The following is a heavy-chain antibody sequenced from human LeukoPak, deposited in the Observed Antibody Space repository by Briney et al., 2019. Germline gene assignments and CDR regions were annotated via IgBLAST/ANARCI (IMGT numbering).Heavy chain of an antibody. D-gene: IGHD4-11*01. V-gene: IGHV4-61*01. CDR1: GGSISSGNYY. CDR3: ARDRVRGNSNPFFDY. CDR2: IFYTGST. Sequence: SETLSLTCAVSGGSISSGNYYWSWIRQPPGKGLEWIGYIFYTGSTNYSPSLKSRVTISVDTSKNQFSLKLSSVTAADTAVYYCARDRVRGNSNPFFDYWGQGTLVTVSS. J-gene: IGHJ4*02.